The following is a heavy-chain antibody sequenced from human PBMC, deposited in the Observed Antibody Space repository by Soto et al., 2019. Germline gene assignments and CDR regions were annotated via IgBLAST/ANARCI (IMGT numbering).Heavy chain of an antibody. D-gene: IGHD2-2*01. CDR1: GGSISSGGYS. CDR3: ARVPDR. V-gene: IGHV4-30-2*01. CDR2: IYHSGST. Sequence: PSETLSLTCAVSGGSISSGGYSWSWIRQPPGKGLEWIGYIYHSGSTYYNPSLKSRVTISVDRSKNQFSLYLSSVTAADTAVYYCARVPDRWGQGTLVTVSS. J-gene: IGHJ5*02.